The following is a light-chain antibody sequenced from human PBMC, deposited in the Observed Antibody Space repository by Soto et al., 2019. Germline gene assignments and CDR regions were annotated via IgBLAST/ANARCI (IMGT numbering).Light chain of an antibody. Sequence: QSALTLPHSLSVSPGQSVTVSCTGTSRGVAVYSDVSWSQQHAGKATQPLIYADTKRPSGVPDRFSGSKSGNTAVLTISGLQAEDEAEYFCSSYAGSYTWIFGSGTKVNV. CDR3: SSYAGSYTWI. V-gene: IGLV2-11*01. J-gene: IGLJ1*01. CDR2: ADT. CDR1: SRGVAVYSD.